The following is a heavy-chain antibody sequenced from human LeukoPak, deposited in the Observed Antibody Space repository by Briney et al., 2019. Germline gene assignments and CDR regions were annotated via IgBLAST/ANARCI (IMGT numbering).Heavy chain of an antibody. D-gene: IGHD2-15*01. CDR1: GGSINNYY. CDR3: ARVPGWYFDY. V-gene: IGHV4-4*07. Sequence: SETLSLTCTVSGGSINNYYWSWTRQSAGKGLEWIGRIYSSGTTNYNPSLKSRVTMSVDTSKNQFSLKLSSVTAADTAVYYCARVPGWYFDYWGQGTLVTVSS. J-gene: IGHJ4*02. CDR2: IYSSGTT.